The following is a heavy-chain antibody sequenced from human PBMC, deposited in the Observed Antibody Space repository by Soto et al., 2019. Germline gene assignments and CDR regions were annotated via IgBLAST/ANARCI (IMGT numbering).Heavy chain of an antibody. D-gene: IGHD3-10*01. J-gene: IGHJ6*02. CDR1: GGAFIGYY. V-gene: IGHV4-34*01. CDR2: INHSGST. CDR3: ARLGYYGSGSYHNPRYYYGMDV. Sequence: SETLSLTCAVCGGAFIGYYWGWIREPPWKGLEWIGEINHSGSTNFNPSLKSRVAISVDTSRNQFSLKLNSVTAADTAVYYCARLGYYGSGSYHNPRYYYGMDVWGQGTTVT.